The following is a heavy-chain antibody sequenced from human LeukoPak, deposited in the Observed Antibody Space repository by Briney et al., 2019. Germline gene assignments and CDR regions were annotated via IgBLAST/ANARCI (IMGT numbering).Heavy chain of an antibody. Sequence: PGGSLRLSCAASGFTFSRSAMHWVRQTPGKGLEWVAVISYDGSDKYYADSVKGRFTISRDNSKNTLYLQMNSLRAEDTAVYYCARDGTRAPGSSNYYFDYWGQGTLVTVSS. J-gene: IGHJ4*02. CDR3: ARDGTRAPGSSNYYFDY. V-gene: IGHV3-30-3*01. CDR1: GFTFSRSA. D-gene: IGHD1-14*01. CDR2: ISYDGSDK.